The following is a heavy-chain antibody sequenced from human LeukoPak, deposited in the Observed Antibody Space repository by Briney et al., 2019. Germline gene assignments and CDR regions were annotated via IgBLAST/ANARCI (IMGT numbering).Heavy chain of an antibody. CDR1: GGSINNNNYY. J-gene: IGHJ3*02. D-gene: IGHD2-2*01. CDR3: ARHDQVSTSSPKFNDAFDI. Sequence: SETLSLTCTVSGGSINNNNYYWGWIRQPPGKGLEWIGNIYYSGTSNYNPSLRSRVTISEDTSKNQFSLELNSVTVADTAVYYCARHDQVSTSSPKFNDAFDIWGQGTMVTVSS. CDR2: IYYSGTS. V-gene: IGHV4-39*01.